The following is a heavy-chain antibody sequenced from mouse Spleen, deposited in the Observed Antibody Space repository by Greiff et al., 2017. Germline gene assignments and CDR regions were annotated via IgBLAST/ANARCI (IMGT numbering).Heavy chain of an antibody. Sequence: QVQLQQSGAELARPGASEKLSCKASGYTFTSYGISWVKQRTGQGLEWIGEIYPRSGNTYYNEKFKGKATLTADKSSSTAYMELRSLTSEDSAVYFCARRDGYYAYFDYWGQGTTLTVSS. CDR1: GYTFTSYG. V-gene: IGHV1-81*01. D-gene: IGHD2-3*01. J-gene: IGHJ2*01. CDR2: IYPRSGNT. CDR3: ARRDGYYAYFDY.